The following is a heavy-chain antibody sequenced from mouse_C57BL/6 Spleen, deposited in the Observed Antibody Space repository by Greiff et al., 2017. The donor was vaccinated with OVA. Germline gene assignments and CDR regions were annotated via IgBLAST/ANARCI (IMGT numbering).Heavy chain of an antibody. CDR3: AREYYAMDY. Sequence: EVKLMESGGGLVKPGGSLKLSCAASGFTFSDYGMHWFRQAPERGLRWVAYIIGGSSTIYYADTVKGRFTISRDNAKNTLFLQMTSLRSEDTAMYYCAREYYAMDYWGQGTSVTVSS. V-gene: IGHV5-17*01. CDR2: IIGGSSTI. CDR1: GFTFSDYG. J-gene: IGHJ4*01.